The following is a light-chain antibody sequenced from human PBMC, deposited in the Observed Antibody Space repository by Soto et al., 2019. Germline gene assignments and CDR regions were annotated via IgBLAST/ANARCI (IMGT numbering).Light chain of an antibody. J-gene: IGKJ4*01. V-gene: IGKV3-20*01. CDR1: QSVSSCY. Sequence: EIVLTQSPGTLSLSPGERATLSCRASQSVSSCYLAWYQQKPGQAPRLLIYAASSRATGIPDRFSGSGSGTDFTLTISRLEPEDFAVYYCQQYGSSSLTFGGGTKVEIK. CDR3: QQYGSSSLT. CDR2: AAS.